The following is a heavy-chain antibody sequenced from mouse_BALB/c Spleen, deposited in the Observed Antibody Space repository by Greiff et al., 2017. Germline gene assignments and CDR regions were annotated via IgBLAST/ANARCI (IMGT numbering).Heavy chain of an antibody. J-gene: IGHJ1*01. D-gene: IGHD2-2*01. CDR2: IYPGSGST. CDR1: GYTFTSYW. V-gene: IGHV1S22*01. Sequence: LQQPGSELVRPGASVKLSCKASGYTFTSYWMHWVKQRPGQGLEWIGNIYPGSGSTNYDEKFKSKATLTVDTSSSTAYMQLSSLTSEDSAVYYCTREGGLPRYFDVWGAGTTVTVSS. CDR3: TREGGLPRYFDV.